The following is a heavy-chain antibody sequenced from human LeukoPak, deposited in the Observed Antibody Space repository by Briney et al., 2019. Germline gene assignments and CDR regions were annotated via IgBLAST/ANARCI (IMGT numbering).Heavy chain of an antibody. CDR2: ISSSSSYI. V-gene: IGHV3-21*01. D-gene: IGHD3-3*01. Sequence: PGGSLRLSCAASGFTFSSYSMNWVRQAPGKGLEWVSSISSSSSYIYYADSVKGRFTISRDNAKNSLYLQMNSLRAEDTAVYYCARDALLEWLLYAFDYWGQGTLVTVSS. CDR3: ARDALLEWLLYAFDY. J-gene: IGHJ4*02. CDR1: GFTFSSYS.